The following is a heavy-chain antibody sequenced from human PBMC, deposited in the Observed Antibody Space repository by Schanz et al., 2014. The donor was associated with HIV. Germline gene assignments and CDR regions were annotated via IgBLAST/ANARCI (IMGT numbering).Heavy chain of an antibody. D-gene: IGHD1-26*01. V-gene: IGHV3-48*02. CDR3: TRDGGCSGSACYGHGMDV. CDR1: GFIFSDYS. Sequence: ELQLAESGGRLEQPGGSLRLSCAASGFIFSDYSMNWVRQAPGKGLEWVAHMIWNNGIYYADSVKGRFTISRDNAKNTLFLQMNNLREDDTAVYYCTRDGGCSGSACYGHGMDVWGQGTTVTVSS. J-gene: IGHJ6*02. CDR2: MIWNNGI.